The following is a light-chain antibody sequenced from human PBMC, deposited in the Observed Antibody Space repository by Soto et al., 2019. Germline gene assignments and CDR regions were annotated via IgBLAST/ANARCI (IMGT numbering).Light chain of an antibody. CDR3: HQFSRFPRT. Sequence: DIHMTQSPSTLTASVGDRVTITCRPIQSIGTVVAWYQKPAGTAPNFLIYMACSLPSGVPARFSGSGSASDFPLTITRLQPDDFATYYCHQFSRFPRTFGQGTKVDIK. CDR1: QSIGTV. V-gene: IGKV1-5*03. CDR2: MAC. J-gene: IGKJ1*01.